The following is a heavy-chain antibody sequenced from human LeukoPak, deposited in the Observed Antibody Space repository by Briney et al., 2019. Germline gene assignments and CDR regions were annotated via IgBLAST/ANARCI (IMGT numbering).Heavy chain of an antibody. V-gene: IGHV4-39*07. Sequence: KPSETLSLTCTVSGGSISSSHYYWGWIRQPPGKGLEWIGSIYYSGSTYYNPSLKSRVTISVDTSKNQFSLKLSSVTAADTAVYYCARSPGGVNNWFDPWGQGTLVTVSS. D-gene: IGHD2-8*01. CDR1: GGSISSSHYY. J-gene: IGHJ5*02. CDR2: IYYSGST. CDR3: ARSPGGVNNWFDP.